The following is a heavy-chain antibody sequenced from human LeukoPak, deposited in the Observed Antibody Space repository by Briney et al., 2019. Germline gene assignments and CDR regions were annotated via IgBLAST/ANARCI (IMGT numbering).Heavy chain of an antibody. Sequence: SETLSLTCTVSGGSISSYYWSWIRQPPGKGLEWIGSIDYSGSTYYNPSLKSRATISIDTSKIQFSLQLSSVTAADTAVYYCAREYTLYRSGWFLDYWGQGSVVTVSS. CDR3: AREYTLYRSGWFLDY. V-gene: IGHV4-59*12. D-gene: IGHD6-19*01. CDR2: IDYSGST. J-gene: IGHJ4*02. CDR1: GGSISSYY.